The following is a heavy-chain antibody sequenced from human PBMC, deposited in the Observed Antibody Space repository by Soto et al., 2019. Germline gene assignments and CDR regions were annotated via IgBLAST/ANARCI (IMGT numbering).Heavy chain of an antibody. V-gene: IGHV1-3*01. Sequence: ASVKVSCKASGYTFNSYAMHWVRQAPGQRLEWMGWINAGNGNTKYSQKFQGRVTITRDTSASTAYMELSSLRSEDTAVYYCARDTLQVEEYYYGSGSYLYGMDVWGQGTTVTVSS. CDR1: GYTFNSYA. J-gene: IGHJ6*02. D-gene: IGHD3-10*01. CDR3: ARDTLQVEEYYYGSGSYLYGMDV. CDR2: INAGNGNT.